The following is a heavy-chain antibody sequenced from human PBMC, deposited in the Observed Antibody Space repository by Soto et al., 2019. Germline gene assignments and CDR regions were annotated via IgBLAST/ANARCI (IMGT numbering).Heavy chain of an antibody. V-gene: IGHV3-23*01. Sequence: GGSLRLSCAASGFTFSNYAMTWVRQAPGKGLEWVSTISAGGGSAFYADSVKGRFTISRDNSKNTLYVQMNSLRVEDTAVYYCAKDTIAGRAYYLDYWGQGTLVTVSS. CDR1: GFTFSNYA. J-gene: IGHJ4*02. D-gene: IGHD6-6*01. CDR2: ISAGGGSA. CDR3: AKDTIAGRAYYLDY.